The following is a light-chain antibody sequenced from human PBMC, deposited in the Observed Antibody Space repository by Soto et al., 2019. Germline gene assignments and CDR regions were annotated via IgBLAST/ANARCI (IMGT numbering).Light chain of an antibody. CDR2: GNS. Sequence: QSVLTQPPSVSGAPGQRVTISCTGSSSNIGAGYDVHWYQQLPGTAPKLLIYGNSNRPSGVPDRFSGSKSGTSASLAITGLQVDDEADYYCQSYDSSLSGSIFGGGTNLTVL. CDR1: SSNIGAGYD. V-gene: IGLV1-40*01. CDR3: QSYDSSLSGSI. J-gene: IGLJ2*01.